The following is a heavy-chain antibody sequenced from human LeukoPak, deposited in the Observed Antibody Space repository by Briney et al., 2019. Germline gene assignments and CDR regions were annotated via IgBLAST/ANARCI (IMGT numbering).Heavy chain of an antibody. CDR1: GFTFGSYA. Sequence: PGGSLRLSCAASGFTFGSYAINWVRQAPGKGLEWVAVISYYGSNKYYADSVKGRFTISRDNSKNTLYLQMNSLRAEDTAVYYCATRVAVAGKNDYWGQGTLVTVSS. J-gene: IGHJ4*02. CDR3: ATRVAVAGKNDY. CDR2: ISYYGSNK. D-gene: IGHD6-19*01. V-gene: IGHV3-30*03.